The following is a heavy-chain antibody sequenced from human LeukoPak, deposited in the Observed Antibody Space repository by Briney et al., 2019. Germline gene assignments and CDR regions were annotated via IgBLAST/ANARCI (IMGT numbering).Heavy chain of an antibody. CDR2: ISSSSSTI. J-gene: IGHJ4*02. CDR3: ARGSPIRWLQFGGYFDY. V-gene: IGHV3-48*01. D-gene: IGHD5-24*01. CDR1: GFTFSSYA. Sequence: GGSLRLSCAASGFTFSSYAMSWVRQAPGKGLEWVSYISSSSSTIYYADSVKGRFTISRDNAKNSLYLQMNSLRAEDTAVYYCARGSPIRWLQFGGYFDYWGQGTLVTVSS.